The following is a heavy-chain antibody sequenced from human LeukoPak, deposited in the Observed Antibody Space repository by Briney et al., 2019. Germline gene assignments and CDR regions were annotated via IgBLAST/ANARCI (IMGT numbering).Heavy chain of an antibody. CDR3: ARIKLGYCSSTSCYNFPGAGFDP. V-gene: IGHV4-31*03. D-gene: IGHD2-2*02. CDR2: IYYSGST. J-gene: IGHJ5*02. CDR1: GGSISSGGYY. Sequence: SETLSLTCTVSGGSISSGGYYWSWIRQHPGKGLEWIGYIYYSGSTYYNPSLKSRVTISVDTSKNQFSLKLSSVTAADTAVYYCARIKLGYCSSTSCYNFPGAGFDPWGQGTLVTVSS.